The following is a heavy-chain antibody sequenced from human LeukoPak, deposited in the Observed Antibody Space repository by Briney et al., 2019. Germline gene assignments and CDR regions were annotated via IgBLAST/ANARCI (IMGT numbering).Heavy chain of an antibody. D-gene: IGHD3-16*02. V-gene: IGHV4-59*08. Sequence: SETLSLTCTVSGGSISSYYWSWIRQPAGKGLEWIGYIYYSGSTNYNPSLKSRVTISVDTSKNQFSLKLSSVTAADTAVYYCARNRDDYVWGSYRYSIGFDYWGQGTLVTVSS. J-gene: IGHJ4*02. CDR2: IYYSGST. CDR3: ARNRDDYVWGSYRYSIGFDY. CDR1: GGSISSYY.